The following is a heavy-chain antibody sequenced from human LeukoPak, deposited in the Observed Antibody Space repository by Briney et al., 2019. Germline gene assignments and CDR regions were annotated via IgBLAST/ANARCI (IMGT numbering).Heavy chain of an antibody. CDR1: GYTFGDYA. Sequence: GGSLRLSCAASGYTFGDYAVSWVRQAPGKGLEWVSTLSGRGDDAFYADSVKGRFTISRDNSKNTLPLQMNSLRAEDTAVYYCAKGGHFSPFDYWGQGTLVTVSS. V-gene: IGHV3-23*01. J-gene: IGHJ4*02. D-gene: IGHD2/OR15-2a*01. CDR2: LSGRGDDA. CDR3: AKGGHFSPFDY.